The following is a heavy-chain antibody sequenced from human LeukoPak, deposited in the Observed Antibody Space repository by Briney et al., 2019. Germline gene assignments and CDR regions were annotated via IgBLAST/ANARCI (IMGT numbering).Heavy chain of an antibody. CDR1: GYSFTGYY. CDR2: INPNSGGT. Sequence: ASVKVSCKASGYSFTGYYMHWVRQAPGQGLEWMGWINPNSGGTNYAQKFQGRVTMTRDTSISTAYMELSRLRSDDTAVYYCARALLNYYDSSGYYYGDYWGQGTLVTVSS. J-gene: IGHJ4*02. D-gene: IGHD3-22*01. CDR3: ARALLNYYDSSGYYYGDY. V-gene: IGHV1-2*02.